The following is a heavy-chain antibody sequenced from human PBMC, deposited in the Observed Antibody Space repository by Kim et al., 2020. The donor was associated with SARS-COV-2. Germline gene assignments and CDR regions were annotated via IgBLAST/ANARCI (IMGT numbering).Heavy chain of an antibody. Sequence: GDTTYAPNFQGRVIMTRDTSTSTVYQELSSLRSEDTAVYYCVRDWGLGYWGQGTQVTVSS. CDR2: GDT. D-gene: IGHD3-16*01. V-gene: IGHV1-46*01. J-gene: IGHJ4*02. CDR3: VRDWGLGY.